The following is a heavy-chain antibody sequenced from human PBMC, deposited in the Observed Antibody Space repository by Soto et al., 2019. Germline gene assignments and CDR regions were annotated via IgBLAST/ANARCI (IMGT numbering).Heavy chain of an antibody. CDR3: ARSRNVAEFNDSGGNYHGFDL. J-gene: IGHJ3*01. CDR2: IIPMFGTP. Sequence: QVQLEQSGAEVKKAGSSVKVSCKAFGGSVNSHAISWVRQAPGQGLEWMGGIIPMFGTPTYAQRFQAGVTISADESTSTVYLDLSSLRSAATAMYYCARSRNVAEFNDSGGNYHGFDLWGQGTMVTVSS. V-gene: IGHV1-69*01. D-gene: IGHD4-17*01. CDR1: GGSVNSHA.